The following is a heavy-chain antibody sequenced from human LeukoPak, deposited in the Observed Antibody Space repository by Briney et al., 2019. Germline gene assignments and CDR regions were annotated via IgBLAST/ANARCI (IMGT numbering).Heavy chain of an antibody. CDR3: AKDFSAGTYFDY. D-gene: IGHD6-13*01. V-gene: IGHV3-23*01. CDR1: GFTFSSFD. Sequence: PGGSLRLSCAASGFTFSSFDTSWVRQAPGKGLVWVSGISGSGGSTYYADSVKGRFTISRDNSKNTLFLQMNSLRAEDTAIYYCAKDFSAGTYFDYWGQGTLVTVSS. J-gene: IGHJ4*02. CDR2: ISGSGGST.